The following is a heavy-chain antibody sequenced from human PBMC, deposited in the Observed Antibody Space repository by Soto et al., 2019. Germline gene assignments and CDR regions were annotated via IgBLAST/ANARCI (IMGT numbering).Heavy chain of an antibody. Sequence: QITLKESGPTLVKPTQTLTLTCTFSGFSLSTSGVGVGWIRQPPGKALEWLALIYWDDDKRYSPSLKSRLTITKDPSKNQVVLTMTNMDPVDTATYYCAHWYYYGSGSYYIFDYWGQGTLVTVSS. D-gene: IGHD3-10*01. J-gene: IGHJ4*02. CDR1: GFSLSTSGVG. CDR3: AHWYYYGSGSYYIFDY. V-gene: IGHV2-5*02. CDR2: IYWDDDK.